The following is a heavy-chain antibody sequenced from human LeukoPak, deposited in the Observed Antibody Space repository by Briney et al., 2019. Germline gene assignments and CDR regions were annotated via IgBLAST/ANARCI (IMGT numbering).Heavy chain of an antibody. CDR2: INGDGSST. CDR3: ARDKANGMDV. V-gene: IGHV3-74*01. Sequence: GGTLRLSCAASGFTFSSYWMHWGRQVPGKGLVWVSHINGDGSSTSYADSVKGRFTISRDNAKNTLYLQMNSLRAEDTAVYYCARDKANGMDVWGQGTTVTV. J-gene: IGHJ6*02. CDR1: GFTFSSYW.